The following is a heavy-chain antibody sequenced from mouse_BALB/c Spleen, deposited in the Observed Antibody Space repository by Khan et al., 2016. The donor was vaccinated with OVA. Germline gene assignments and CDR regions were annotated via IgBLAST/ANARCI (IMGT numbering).Heavy chain of an antibody. CDR2: INTETGEP. CDR3: ARGGGSYAMDY. V-gene: IGHV9-2-1*01. Sequence: QIQLVQSGPELKKPGETVKISCKAAGYTFTDYSMHWVKQAPGKGLKWMGWINTETGEPTYADDFKGRFAFSLETSASTAYLQINNLKNEDTATYFCARGGGSYAMDYWGQGTSVTVSS. J-gene: IGHJ4*01. CDR1: GYTFTDYS.